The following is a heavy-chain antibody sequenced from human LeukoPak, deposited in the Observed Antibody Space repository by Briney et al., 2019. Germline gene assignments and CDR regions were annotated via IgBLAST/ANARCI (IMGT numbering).Heavy chain of an antibody. CDR3: AKDQGSGAFDY. CDR1: GCTLSSYA. Sequence: GRSLRLSCAASGCTLSSYAMHWVRQAPGKGLEWVAVISYDGSNKYYADSVKGRFTISRDNSNKTLCLQMNSLRAEDTAVYYCAKDQGSGAFDYWGQGILVTVSS. D-gene: IGHD6-19*01. V-gene: IGHV3-30*04. J-gene: IGHJ4*02. CDR2: ISYDGSNK.